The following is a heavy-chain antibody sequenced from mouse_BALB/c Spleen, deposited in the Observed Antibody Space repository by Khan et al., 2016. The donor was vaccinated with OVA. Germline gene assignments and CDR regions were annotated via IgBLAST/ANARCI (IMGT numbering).Heavy chain of an antibody. CDR2: IWSDGST. CDR1: GFSLTNYG. V-gene: IGHV2-6-1*01. CDR3: ARQPYYHYNIMDY. D-gene: IGHD2-10*01. Sequence: QVQLKESGPGLAAPSQSLSITCTISGFSLTNYGVHWIRQPPGKGLEWLVVIWSDGSTTYNSALQSILTITKDNSQSQVFLKMNGLQTDDTAIYFCARQPYYHYNIMDYWGQGTSVTVSS. J-gene: IGHJ4*01.